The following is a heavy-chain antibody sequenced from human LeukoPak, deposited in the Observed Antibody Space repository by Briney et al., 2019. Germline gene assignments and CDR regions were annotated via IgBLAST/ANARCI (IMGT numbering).Heavy chain of an antibody. Sequence: GGSLRLSCGASGFTFRSNWMSWVRPIQGKGLEGGATINQDGTEKYYVDSVKGRFTISRDNAKSSLYLQMNNLRAEDTAVYYCARDKSGSCDYWGQGTLVIVSS. CDR1: GFTFRSNW. D-gene: IGHD1-26*01. V-gene: IGHV3-7*01. CDR3: ARDKSGSCDY. J-gene: IGHJ4*02. CDR2: INQDGTEK.